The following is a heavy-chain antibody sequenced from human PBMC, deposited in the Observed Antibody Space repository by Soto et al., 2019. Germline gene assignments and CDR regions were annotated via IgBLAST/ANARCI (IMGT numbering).Heavy chain of an antibody. Sequence: EVQLLESGGGLVQPGGSLRLSCSASGFTFSTYSMSWVRQAPGKGLEWVSSIFGSGGGISYGDSVKGRFTISRDNSNNMLYLQMHSLRVEDTAVYYCAKDRQPDGLWPIDHWGQGTLVTVSP. CDR2: IFGSGGGI. V-gene: IGHV3-23*01. D-gene: IGHD2-8*01. CDR1: GFTFSTYS. J-gene: IGHJ4*02. CDR3: AKDRQPDGLWPIDH.